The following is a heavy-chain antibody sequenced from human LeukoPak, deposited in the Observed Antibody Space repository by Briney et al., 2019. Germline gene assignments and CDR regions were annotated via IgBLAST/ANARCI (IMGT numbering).Heavy chain of an antibody. CDR1: GGTFSSYA. V-gene: IGHV1-69*13. Sequence: SVKVSCKASGGTFSSYAISWVRQAPGQGLEWMGGIIPIFGTANYAQKFQGRVTITADESTSTAYMELSSLRSEDTAVYYCAREEHDSSGWAFDIWGQGTMVTVSS. CDR2: IIPIFGTA. J-gene: IGHJ3*02. D-gene: IGHD3-22*01. CDR3: AREEHDSSGWAFDI.